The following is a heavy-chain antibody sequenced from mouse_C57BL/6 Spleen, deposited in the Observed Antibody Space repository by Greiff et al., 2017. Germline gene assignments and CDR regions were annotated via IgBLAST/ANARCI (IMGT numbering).Heavy chain of an antibody. CDR2: IYPRSGNT. J-gene: IGHJ4*01. CDR1: GYTFTSYG. V-gene: IGHV1-81*01. CDR3: ARNMDY. Sequence: QVQLQQSGAELARPGASVKLSCKASGYTFTSYGISWVKQRTGQGLEWIGEIYPRSGNTYYNEKFKGKATLTADKSSSTAYMELRSLTSEDSAVYFCARNMDYWGQGTSVTVSS.